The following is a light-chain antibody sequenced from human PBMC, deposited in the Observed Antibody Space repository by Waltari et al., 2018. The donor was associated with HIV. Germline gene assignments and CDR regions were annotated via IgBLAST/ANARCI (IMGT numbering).Light chain of an antibody. CDR2: SNN. CDR3: AAWDDSLNGWV. Sequence: QSVLTQPPSASGTPGQRVSISCSGSSSNIGSNTVSWYQQLPGPAPKLLISSNNQQPSGVPDRFSGSKSGTSASLAISGLQSEDEADYYCAAWDDSLNGWVFGGGTKLTVL. V-gene: IGLV1-44*01. J-gene: IGLJ3*02. CDR1: SSNIGSNT.